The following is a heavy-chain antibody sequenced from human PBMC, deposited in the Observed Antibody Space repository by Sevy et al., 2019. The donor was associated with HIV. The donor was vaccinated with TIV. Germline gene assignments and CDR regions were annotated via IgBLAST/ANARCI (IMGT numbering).Heavy chain of an antibody. V-gene: IGHV3-30*09. CDR3: ALERLSSDVAEYFQN. D-gene: IGHD1-1*01. Sequence: GGSLRLSCTASGLNFGYYDMHWVRQAPGKWLEWVTTVSYDGSNTYYADSVKGRFAVFRDNSRNLLNLQMNNLRPEDTAVYYCALERLSSDVAEYFQNWGQGTPVTVSS. J-gene: IGHJ1*01. CDR2: VSYDGSNT. CDR1: GLNFGYYD.